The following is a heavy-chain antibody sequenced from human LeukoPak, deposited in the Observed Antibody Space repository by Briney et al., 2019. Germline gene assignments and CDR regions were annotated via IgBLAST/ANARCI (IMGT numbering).Heavy chain of an antibody. Sequence: PGGSLRLSCAASGFTFRSYAMHWVRQAPGKGLGWVAVISYDGSNKYYADSVKGRFTISRDNSKNTLYLQMNSLRAEDTAVYYCARDAKYQLLFVGAFDIWGQGTMVTVSS. CDR2: ISYDGSNK. J-gene: IGHJ3*02. CDR3: ARDAKYQLLFVGAFDI. V-gene: IGHV3-30-3*01. CDR1: GFTFRSYA. D-gene: IGHD2-2*01.